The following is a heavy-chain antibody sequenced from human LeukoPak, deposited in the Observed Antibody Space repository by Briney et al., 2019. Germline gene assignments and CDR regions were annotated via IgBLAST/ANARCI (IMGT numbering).Heavy chain of an antibody. J-gene: IGHJ5*02. Sequence: PSETLSLTCTVSGGSISSGGYYWSWIRQHPGKGLEWIGYIYYSGSTYYNPSLKSRVTISVDTSKNQFSLKLSSVTAADTAVYYCARLILWGVAWFDPWGQGTLVTVSS. CDR3: ARLILWGVAWFDP. V-gene: IGHV4-31*03. CDR1: GGSISSGGYY. CDR2: IYYSGST. D-gene: IGHD2-8*01.